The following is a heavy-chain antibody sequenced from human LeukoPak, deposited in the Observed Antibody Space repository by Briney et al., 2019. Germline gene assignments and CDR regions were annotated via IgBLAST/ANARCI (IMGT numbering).Heavy chain of an antibody. CDR1: GFRFSDYS. CDR2: IGISSGNT. V-gene: IGHV3-48*01. D-gene: IGHD3-10*01. CDR3: ARGPSGAPYYYMDV. Sequence: PGGSLRLSCAASGFRFSDYSMNWVRQAPGKGLEWISYIGISSGNTNYADSVKGRFTISGDKAKNSLYLQMNSLRAEDTAVYYCARGPSGAPYYYMDVWGKGTTVTVSS. J-gene: IGHJ6*03.